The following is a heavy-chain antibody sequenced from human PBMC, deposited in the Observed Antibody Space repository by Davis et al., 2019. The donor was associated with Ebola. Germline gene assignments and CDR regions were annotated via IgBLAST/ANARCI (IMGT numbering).Heavy chain of an antibody. Sequence: AASVKVSCKASGYTFTSYAMHWVRQAPGQRLEWMGWINAVTGNTKYSQNLQGRVTITRDTSASTAYMELRSLRSDDTAVYYCARGVDYGEQFDYWGQGTLVTVSS. J-gene: IGHJ4*02. V-gene: IGHV1-3*01. D-gene: IGHD4-17*01. CDR2: INAVTGNT. CDR3: ARGVDYGEQFDY. CDR1: GYTFTSYA.